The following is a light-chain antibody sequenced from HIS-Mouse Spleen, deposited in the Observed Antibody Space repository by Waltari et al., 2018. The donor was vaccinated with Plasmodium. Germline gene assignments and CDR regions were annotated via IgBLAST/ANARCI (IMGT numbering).Light chain of an antibody. CDR1: AFPKKY. CDR3: YSTDSSGNHWV. J-gene: IGLJ3*02. V-gene: IGLV3-10*01. Sequence: SSDLTQPLSAPASPRQTARTTCARGAFPKKYAYLYQQESGQSPVQVIYEDSKRPSGIPERFSGSSSGTMATLTISGAQVEDEADYYCYSTDSSGNHWVFGGGTKLTVL. CDR2: EDS.